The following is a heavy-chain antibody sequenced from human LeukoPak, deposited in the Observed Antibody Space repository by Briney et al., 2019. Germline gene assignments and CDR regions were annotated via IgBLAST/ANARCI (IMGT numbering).Heavy chain of an antibody. CDR3: AKDSSSYDWGYMDV. J-gene: IGHJ6*03. CDR2: IGGSDGRT. D-gene: IGHD3-22*01. CDR1: GFTFSTYA. V-gene: IGHV3-23*01. Sequence: GGSLRLSCAASGFTFSTYAMSWVRQAPGKGLEWVSLIGGSDGRTRYADSVKGRFTISRDNSKNTLYLEMNSLRAEDTAVYYCAKDSSSYDWGYMDVWGKGTTITISS.